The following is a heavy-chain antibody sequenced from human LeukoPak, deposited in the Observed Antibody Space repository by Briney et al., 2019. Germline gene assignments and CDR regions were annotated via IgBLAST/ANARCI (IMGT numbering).Heavy chain of an antibody. Sequence: SVKLSCKASGGAFSSYAISWVRQAPGQGLEWMGRIIPILGIANYAQKFQGRVTITADKSTSTAYMELSSLRSEDTAVYYCARVQVEQQLDYWGQGTLVTVSS. CDR2: IIPILGIA. D-gene: IGHD6-13*01. J-gene: IGHJ4*02. CDR1: GGAFSSYA. V-gene: IGHV1-69*04. CDR3: ARVQVEQQLDY.